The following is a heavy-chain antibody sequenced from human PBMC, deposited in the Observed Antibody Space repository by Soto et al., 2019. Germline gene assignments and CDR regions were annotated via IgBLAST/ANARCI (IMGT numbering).Heavy chain of an antibody. CDR1: GFTFSSYS. D-gene: IGHD2-2*01. CDR2: IGTSAST. J-gene: IGHJ4*02. V-gene: IGHV3-23*01. Sequence: DVRLLESGGGLVQPGGSLRLSCAASGFTFSSYSMSWVRQAPGKGLEWVSTIGTSASTYSGDSVRGRFTISRDNSRNTLYLQMTRLPAEDTAVYYCADLTRYCTSSTCDWGQGTLVTVSS. CDR3: ADLTRYCTSSTCD.